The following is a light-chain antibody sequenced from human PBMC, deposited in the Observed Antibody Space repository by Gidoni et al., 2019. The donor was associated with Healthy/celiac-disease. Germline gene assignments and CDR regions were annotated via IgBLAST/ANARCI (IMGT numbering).Light chain of an antibody. Sequence: QSALTQPASVSGSPGQSITISCTGTSSDVAGYNYVSWYQQPPGKAPKLMIYDVSNRPSGVSNRFSGSKSGNTASLTISGLQAEDEADYYCSSYTSSSSFWVFGGGTKLTXL. CDR2: DVS. V-gene: IGLV2-14*01. J-gene: IGLJ3*02. CDR3: SSYTSSSSFWV. CDR1: SSDVAGYNY.